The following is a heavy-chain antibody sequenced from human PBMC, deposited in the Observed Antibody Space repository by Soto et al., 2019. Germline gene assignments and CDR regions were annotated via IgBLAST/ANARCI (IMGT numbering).Heavy chain of an antibody. V-gene: IGHV3-23*01. CDR1: GFNTRFYS. CDR3: SKGEMSTIRNSFDP. Sequence: EVQLLESGGGLVQPGGSLTLSCTASGFNTRFYSMSWVRQTPGKGLEWVAALSRSGGATYYADSVRGRFTISRDASKDTLFLQMSNLRAEDTALYYRSKGEMSTIRNSFDPWGQGTLVTVSS. D-gene: IGHD1-7*01. J-gene: IGHJ5*02. CDR2: LSRSGGAT.